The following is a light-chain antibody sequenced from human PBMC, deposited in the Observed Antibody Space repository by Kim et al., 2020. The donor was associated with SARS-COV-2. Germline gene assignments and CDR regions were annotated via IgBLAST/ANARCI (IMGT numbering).Light chain of an antibody. V-gene: IGLV6-57*01. CDR1: RGSIASNY. J-gene: IGLJ3*02. Sequence: GKTVTISCTRSRGSIASNYVQWYQQRPGSSPTTVIYEDNERPSGVPDRFSGSIDSSSNSASLTISGLKAEDEADYYCQSYDSNIGVFGGGTQRTVL. CDR2: EDN. CDR3: QSYDSNIGV.